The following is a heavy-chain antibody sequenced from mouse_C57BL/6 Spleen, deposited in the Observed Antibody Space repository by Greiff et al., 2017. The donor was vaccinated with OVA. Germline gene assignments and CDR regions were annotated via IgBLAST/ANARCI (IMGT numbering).Heavy chain of an antibody. J-gene: IGHJ1*03. Sequence: QVHVKQSGAELAKPGASVKLSCKASGYTFTSYWMHWVKQRPGQGLEWIGYINPSSGYTKYNQKFKDKATLTADKSSSTANMQLSSLTYEDSAVYYCARYSLYGNGYWYFDVWGTGTTVTVSS. CDR2: INPSSGYT. CDR1: GYTFTSYW. CDR3: ARYSLYGNGYWYFDV. V-gene: IGHV1-7*01. D-gene: IGHD2-1*01.